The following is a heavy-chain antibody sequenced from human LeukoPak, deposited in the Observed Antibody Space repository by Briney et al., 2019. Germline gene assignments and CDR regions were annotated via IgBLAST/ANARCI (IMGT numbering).Heavy chain of an antibody. V-gene: IGHV4-4*07. CDR1: GDSISTYY. Sequence: SETLSLTCTVSGDSISTYYWSWIRQPAGKGLAWIGRIFTSGSTNYNPSLKNRVTMLLDASKNQFSLKLSSVTAADTAVYYCARKALPGNWFDPWGQGALVTVSS. CDR3: ARKALPGNWFDP. CDR2: IFTSGST. J-gene: IGHJ5*02.